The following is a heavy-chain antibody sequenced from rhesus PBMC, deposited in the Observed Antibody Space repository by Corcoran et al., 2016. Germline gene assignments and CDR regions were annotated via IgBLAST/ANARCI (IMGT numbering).Heavy chain of an antibody. CDR1: GYSFTSNW. D-gene: IGHD6-25*01. CDR2: IAPADSDT. Sequence: EVQLVQSGAEVKRPGESLKISCKTSGYSFTSNWISWVRQMPGKGLEWMGAIAPADSDTRSSPSFQGQVTISADKSISTTYLQWSSLKASDSATYYCARRQLLDFDYWGQGVLVTVSS. V-gene: IGHV5-2*01. J-gene: IGHJ4*01. CDR3: ARRQLLDFDY.